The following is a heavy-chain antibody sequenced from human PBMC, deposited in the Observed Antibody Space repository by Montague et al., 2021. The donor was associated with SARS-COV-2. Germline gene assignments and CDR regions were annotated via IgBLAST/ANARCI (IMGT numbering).Heavy chain of an antibody. CDR1: GGSVNSGNYY. Sequence: SETLSLTCTVSGGSVNSGNYYWSWIRQPPGKGLEWIGYIYYSGSSYYNPSLKSRVTISVDTSKNQFSLNLSSVTAADTAVYYCAGRGGWGLYWYFDLWGRGTLVTVSS. J-gene: IGHJ2*01. D-gene: IGHD7-27*01. CDR3: AGRGGWGLYWYFDL. V-gene: IGHV4-61*01. CDR2: IYYSGSS.